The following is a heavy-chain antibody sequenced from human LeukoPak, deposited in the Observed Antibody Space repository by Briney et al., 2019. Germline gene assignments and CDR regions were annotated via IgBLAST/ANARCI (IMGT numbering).Heavy chain of an antibody. V-gene: IGHV3-23*01. Sequence: GGSLRLSCAASGFTFSSYAMYWVRQAPGRGLEWVSAIPGSGDSTYYADSVKGRFAISRDNSNNMLYLQMNSLRAEDTAVYYCAKSEVAGKALYFDYWGQGTLVTVSS. CDR2: IPGSGDST. J-gene: IGHJ4*02. D-gene: IGHD6-19*01. CDR1: GFTFSSYA. CDR3: AKSEVAGKALYFDY.